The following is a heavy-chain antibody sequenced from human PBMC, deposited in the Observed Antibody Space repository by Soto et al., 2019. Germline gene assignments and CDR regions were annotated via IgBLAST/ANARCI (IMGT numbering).Heavy chain of an antibody. V-gene: IGHV1-69*01. CDR2: IIPIFGTA. CDR1: GGTFSSYA. J-gene: IGHJ4*02. CDR3: ARDAGYRSSTSCYTKSKYYFDY. D-gene: IGHD2-2*02. Sequence: QVQLVQSGAEVKKPGSSVKVSCKASGGTFSSYAISWVRQAPGQGLEWMGGIIPIFGTANYAQKFQGRVTITADESTSTAYMELSSLRSEDTAVYYCARDAGYRSSTSCYTKSKYYFDYWGQGTLVTVSS.